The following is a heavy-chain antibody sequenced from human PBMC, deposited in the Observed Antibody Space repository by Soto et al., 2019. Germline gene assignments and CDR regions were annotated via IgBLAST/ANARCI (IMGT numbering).Heavy chain of an antibody. CDR1: EFTFSPYA. D-gene: IGHD6-13*01. V-gene: IGHV3-23*01. CDR3: AKSYSSNWYDYFDN. CDR2: ISGSGGST. Sequence: GGSLRLSCAASEFTFSPYAMSWVRQAPGKGLEWVSAISGSGGSTYYADSVKGRFTISRDTSKNTLYLQMSSLRVEDTALYYCAKSYSSNWYDYFDNWGQGALVTVSS. J-gene: IGHJ4*02.